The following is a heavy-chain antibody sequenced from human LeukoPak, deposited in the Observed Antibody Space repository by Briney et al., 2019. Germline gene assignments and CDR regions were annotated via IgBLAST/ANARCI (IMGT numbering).Heavy chain of an antibody. CDR1: GFTFSDYS. CDR2: ISSSSYI. CDR3: ARDTPTYYDFWSGYPPDYYGMDV. J-gene: IGHJ6*02. D-gene: IGHD3-3*01. Sequence: GGSLRLSCAASGFTFSDYSMNWVRQAPGKELEWVSSISSSSYIYYADSVKGRFTISRDNAKNSLYLQMNSLRAEDTAVYYCARDTPTYYDFWSGYPPDYYGMDVWGQGTTVTVSS. V-gene: IGHV3-21*04.